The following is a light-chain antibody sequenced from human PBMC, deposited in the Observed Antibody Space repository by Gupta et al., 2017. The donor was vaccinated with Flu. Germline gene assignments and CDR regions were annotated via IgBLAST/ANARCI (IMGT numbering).Light chain of an antibody. Sequence: DVVMTQSPLSLAVTLGQPASISCRSSQGLVDSDGNTYLHWFQQSPGQSPRRLIHPVSYRDSGVPDRFSGSGSGTDFTLKISRVEAEDVGVYFCMQGAHWPWAFGQGTKVEIK. V-gene: IGKV2-30*01. J-gene: IGKJ1*01. CDR2: PVS. CDR1: QGLVDSDGNTY. CDR3: MQGAHWPWA.